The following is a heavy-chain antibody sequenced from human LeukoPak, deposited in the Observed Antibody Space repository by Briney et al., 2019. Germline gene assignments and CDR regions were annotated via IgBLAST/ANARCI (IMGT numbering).Heavy chain of an antibody. CDR3: AMTVSRYYGMDV. D-gene: IGHD4-17*01. J-gene: IGHJ6*02. V-gene: IGHV4-59*08. CDR1: GGSISSYY. CDR2: IYYSGST. Sequence: SETLSLTCTVSGGSISSYYWSWIRQPPGKGLEWIGNIYYSGSTNYNPSLKSRVTISVDTSKNQVSLKLSSVTAADTAVYYCAMTVSRYYGMDVWGQGTTVTVSS.